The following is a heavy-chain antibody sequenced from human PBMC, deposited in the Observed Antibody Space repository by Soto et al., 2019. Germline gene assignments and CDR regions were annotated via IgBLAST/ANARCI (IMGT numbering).Heavy chain of an antibody. D-gene: IGHD2-15*01. V-gene: IGHV3-66*01. CDR1: GFTVRSKY. CDR2: VQSGGTT. J-gene: IGHJ6*04. CDR3: ARDDVLCDGGRCYGIPLDL. Sequence: GGSLRLSCAGSGFTVRSKYMTWVRQGPGKGLEWVSLVQSGGTTYYADSVKGRFTISRDTSENTLHLQMDSLRVEDTAVYYCARDDVLCDGGRCYGIPLDLWGKGTTVTVPS.